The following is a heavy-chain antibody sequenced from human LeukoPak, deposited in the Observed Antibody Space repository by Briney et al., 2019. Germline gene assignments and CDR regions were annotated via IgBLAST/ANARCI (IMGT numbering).Heavy chain of an antibody. Sequence: PGGSLRLSCAASGFTFSSYAMSWVRQAPGKGLEWVSAISGSGGSTYYADSVKGRFTISRDNSKNTLYLQTNSLRAEDTAVYYCAKSNSSGWNYFDYWGQGTLVTVSS. CDR2: ISGSGGST. D-gene: IGHD6-19*01. CDR3: AKSNSSGWNYFDY. J-gene: IGHJ4*02. CDR1: GFTFSSYA. V-gene: IGHV3-23*01.